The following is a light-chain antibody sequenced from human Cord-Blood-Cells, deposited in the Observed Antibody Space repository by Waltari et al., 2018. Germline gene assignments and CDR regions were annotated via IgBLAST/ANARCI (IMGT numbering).Light chain of an antibody. V-gene: IGLV2-14*01. Sequence: QAALTPPSLRAGVPGNSITIPWPWTSSRGGGYNYVSWYQQHPGKAPKLMIYDVSNRPSGVSNRFSGSKSGNTASLTISGLQAEDEADYYCSSYTSSTLFGTGTKVTVL. J-gene: IGLJ1*01. CDR1: SSRGGGYNY. CDR3: SSYTSSTL. CDR2: DVS.